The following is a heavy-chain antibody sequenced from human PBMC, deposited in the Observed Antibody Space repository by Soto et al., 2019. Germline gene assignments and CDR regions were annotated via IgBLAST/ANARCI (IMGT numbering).Heavy chain of an antibody. D-gene: IGHD1-26*01. CDR1: GYSFTGYD. Sequence: ASVEVACKASGYSFTGYDIHGVRQAPGQGLDWMGWINPNSGGTNYAQKFQGWVTMTRDTSISTAYMELSRLRSDDTAVYYCAISYNEYSGSYRPIDAFDIWGQGTMVTVSS. V-gene: IGHV1-2*04. J-gene: IGHJ3*02. CDR2: INPNSGGT. CDR3: AISYNEYSGSYRPIDAFDI.